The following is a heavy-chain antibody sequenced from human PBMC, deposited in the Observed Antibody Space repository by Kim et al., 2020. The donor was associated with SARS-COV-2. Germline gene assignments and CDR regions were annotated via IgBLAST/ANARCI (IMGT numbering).Heavy chain of an antibody. J-gene: IGHJ3*02. CDR2: IYYSGST. D-gene: IGHD2-21*01. CDR1: GYSISSSNW. V-gene: IGHV4-28*01. Sequence: SETLSLTCAVSGYSISSSNWWGLIRQPPGTGLEWIGYIYYSGSTYYNPSLKSRITMSEDTSKNQFSLKLSSVTAVDTAVYYCTRKITLVLRWANGRTEADDAFDIWGQGTMVTVSS. CDR3: TRKITLVLRWANGRTEADDAFDI.